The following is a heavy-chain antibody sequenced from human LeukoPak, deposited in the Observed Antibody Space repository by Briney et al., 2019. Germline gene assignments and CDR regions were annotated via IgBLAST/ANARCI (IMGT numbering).Heavy chain of an antibody. J-gene: IGHJ4*02. D-gene: IGHD1-26*01. V-gene: IGHV3-21*01. Sequence: GGSLRLSCAASGFTFSSYSMNWVRQAPGKGLEWVSSISSSSSYIYYADSVKGRFTISRDNAKNSLYLQMNSLRAEDMAVYYCARVGGREPTGYWGQGTLVTVSS. CDR3: ARVGGREPTGY. CDR2: ISSSSSYI. CDR1: GFTFSSYS.